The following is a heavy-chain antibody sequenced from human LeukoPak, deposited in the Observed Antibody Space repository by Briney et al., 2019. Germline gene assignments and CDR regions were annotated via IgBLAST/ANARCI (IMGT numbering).Heavy chain of an antibody. D-gene: IGHD5-18*01. CDR1: GFTFSSYW. Sequence: GGSLRLSCAASGFTFSSYWMTWIRQAPGKGLEWVANIKQDGSGKYYVDSVKGRFTISRDNAKNSLYLQMNSLRAEDTAVYYCARDTGGGYSCYDCWGQGALVTVSS. J-gene: IGHJ4*02. V-gene: IGHV3-7*01. CDR2: IKQDGSGK. CDR3: ARDTGGGYSCYDC.